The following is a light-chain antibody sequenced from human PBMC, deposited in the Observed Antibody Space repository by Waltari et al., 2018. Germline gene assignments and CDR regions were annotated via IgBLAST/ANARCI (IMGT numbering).Light chain of an antibody. CDR3: QQYYGTPPT. CDR1: QSLLDTSNNKNF. J-gene: IGKJ1*01. Sequence: DIVMTQAPDFLTVSLGESATINCKSSQSLLDTSNNKNFLAWYQQKLGQPPNLLIYWASTRKSGVPDRFSGSGSGTDFTLTISSLQAEDVAVYYCQQYYGTPPTFGQGTKVDI. CDR2: WAS. V-gene: IGKV4-1*01.